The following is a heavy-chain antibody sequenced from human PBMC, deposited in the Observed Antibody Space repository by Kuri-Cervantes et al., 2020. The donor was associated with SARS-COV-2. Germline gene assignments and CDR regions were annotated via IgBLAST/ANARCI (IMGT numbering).Heavy chain of an antibody. V-gene: IGHV4-4*07. D-gene: IGHD3-22*01. Sequence: ESLKISCTVSGGSISSYYWSWIRQPAGKGLEWIGRIYTSGSTNYNPSLKSRVTMSVDTSKNQFSLKLSSVTAADTAVYYCARVLRYYGSSGYLGSFDPWGQGTLVTVSS. CDR2: IYTSGST. CDR1: GGSISSYY. CDR3: ARVLRYYGSSGYLGSFDP. J-gene: IGHJ5*02.